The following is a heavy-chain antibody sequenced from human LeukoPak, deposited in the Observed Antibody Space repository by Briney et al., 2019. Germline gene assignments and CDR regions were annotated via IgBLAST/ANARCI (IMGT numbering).Heavy chain of an antibody. Sequence: SETLSLTCTVSGVSITSYYWSWIRQPPGKGLEWIGYIYSSGSTNYNPSLKSRVTISIDTSKNQFSLKLTSVTAADTAVYYCARDSGGGFWSGPTEYYFDYWGQGTLVIVSS. CDR3: ARDSGGGFWSGPTEYYFDY. CDR2: IYSSGST. J-gene: IGHJ4*02. V-gene: IGHV4-59*01. CDR1: GVSITSYY. D-gene: IGHD3-3*01.